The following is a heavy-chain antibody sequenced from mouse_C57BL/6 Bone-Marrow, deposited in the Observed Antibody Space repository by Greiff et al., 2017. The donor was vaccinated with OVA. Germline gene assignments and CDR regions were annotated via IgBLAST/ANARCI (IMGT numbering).Heavy chain of an antibody. D-gene: IGHD2-3*01. CDR2: IWTGGGT. Sequence: VHLVESGPGLVAPSQSLSITCTVSGFSLTSYAISWVRQPPGKGLEWLGVIWTGGGTNYNSALKSRLRISKDNSKSQVFLKMNSLQTDDTARYYCALYDGYSDYWGQVTTLTVSS. J-gene: IGHJ2*01. CDR1: GFSLTSYA. V-gene: IGHV2-9-1*01. CDR3: ALYDGYSDY.